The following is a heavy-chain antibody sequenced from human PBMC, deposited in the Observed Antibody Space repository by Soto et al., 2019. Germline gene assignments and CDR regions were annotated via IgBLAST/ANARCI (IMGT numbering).Heavy chain of an antibody. CDR2: IIPLFNTP. CDR3: ATMGRDGDEFDSFVQY. J-gene: IGHJ4*02. CDR1: GGSFYSYV. V-gene: IGHV1-69*01. Sequence: QVQLEQSGAEVKMPGSSVRLSCKASGGSFYSYVFFWVRQAPGQGLEYMGGIIPLFNTPSYSQKFHGRATIAADGSTHTAHLVLNSLTSEDTALHFCATMGRDGDEFDSFVQYWGQGSLVTVSS. D-gene: IGHD3-10*01.